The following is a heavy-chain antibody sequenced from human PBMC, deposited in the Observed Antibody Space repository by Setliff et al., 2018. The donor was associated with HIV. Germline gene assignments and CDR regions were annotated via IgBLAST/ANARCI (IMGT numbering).Heavy chain of an antibody. CDR2: FYFGRTT. Sequence: SETLSLTCTVSGGSISSSSYYWAWVRQPPGKGLEWIGTFYFGRTTYYNPSLESRVTLSVDTAKNQLSLKVTSVTAADTAIYYCARRRLVGYSFDYWGQGALVTVSS. CDR3: ARRRLVGYSFDY. D-gene: IGHD6-25*01. J-gene: IGHJ4*02. CDR1: GGSISSSSYY. V-gene: IGHV4-39*01.